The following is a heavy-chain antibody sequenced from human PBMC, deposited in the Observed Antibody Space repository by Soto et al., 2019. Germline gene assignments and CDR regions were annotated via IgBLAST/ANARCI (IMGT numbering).Heavy chain of an antibody. J-gene: IGHJ5*02. CDR1: GGSISSGDYY. Sequence: QVQLQESGPGLVKPSQTLSLTCTVSGGSISSGDYYWSWIRQPPGKGLEWIGYIYYSGSTYYNPSLKSRVTISVDTSKNQCSLKLSSVTAADTAVYYCARVRRYSSSSNWFDPWGQGTLVTVSS. D-gene: IGHD6-6*01. CDR2: IYYSGST. V-gene: IGHV4-30-4*01. CDR3: ARVRRYSSSSNWFDP.